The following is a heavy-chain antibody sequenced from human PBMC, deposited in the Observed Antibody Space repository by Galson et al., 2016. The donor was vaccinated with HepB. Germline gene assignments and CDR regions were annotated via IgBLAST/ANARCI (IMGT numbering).Heavy chain of an antibody. CDR3: ARRSPYGSGSYYNP. J-gene: IGHJ4*02. V-gene: IGHV4-61*08. D-gene: IGHD3-10*01. CDR2: SESR. CDR1: GGFVSSRGYH. Sequence: SETLSLTCTVSGGFVSSRGYHWSWIRQPPGKGLEWIGHSESRSYNPSLRSRVTLSVDTSKNQFSLRLTSVTATDTAVYYCARRSPYGSGSYYNPWGQGTLVTV.